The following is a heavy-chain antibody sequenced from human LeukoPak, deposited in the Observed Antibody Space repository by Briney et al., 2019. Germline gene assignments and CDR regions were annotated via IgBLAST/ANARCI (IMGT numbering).Heavy chain of an antibody. J-gene: IGHJ6*03. D-gene: IGHD1-26*01. CDR3: ARGDSGSYLSYYYYYMDV. CDR1: GFTFSSYC. V-gene: IGHV3-7*01. Sequence: QAGGSLRLSCAASGFTFSSYCMSWVRQAPGKGLEWVANIKQDGSEKYYADSVKGRFTISRDNAKNSLYLQMNSLRAEDTAVYYCARGDSGSYLSYYYYYMDVWGKGTTVTVSS. CDR2: IKQDGSEK.